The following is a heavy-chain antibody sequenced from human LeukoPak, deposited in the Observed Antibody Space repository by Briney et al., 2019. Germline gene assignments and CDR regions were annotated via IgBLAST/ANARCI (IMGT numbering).Heavy chain of an antibody. CDR3: XXXXXXMATITLDY. V-gene: IGHV3-33*01. CDR1: GFTFSSYG. J-gene: IGHJ4*02. CDR2: IWYDGSNK. D-gene: IGHD5-12*01. Sequence: GGSLRLSCAASGFTFSSYGMHWVRQAPGKGLEWVAVIWYDGSNKYYADSVKGRFTISRDNSKNTLYLQMNSLRAEDTAVYYXXXXXXXMATITLDYWGQGTLVTVSS.